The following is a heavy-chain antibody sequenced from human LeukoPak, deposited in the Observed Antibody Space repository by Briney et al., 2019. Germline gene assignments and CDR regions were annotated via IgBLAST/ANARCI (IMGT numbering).Heavy chain of an antibody. CDR2: IDWDDDN. CDR1: GFSLSTSGMC. CDR3: TRMPAAIGLAFDY. D-gene: IGHD6-13*01. V-gene: IGHV2-70*11. Sequence: RGSGPTLVNPTQTLTLTCTFSGFSLSTSGMCVSWIRQPPGKALEWLARIDWDDDNYYSASLKTRPTISKDTSKNQVVLTMTNMDPVDTATYYCTRMPAAIGLAFDYWGQGTLVTVAS. J-gene: IGHJ4*02.